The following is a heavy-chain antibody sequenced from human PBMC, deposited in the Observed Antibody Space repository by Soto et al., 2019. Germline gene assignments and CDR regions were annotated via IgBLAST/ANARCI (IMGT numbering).Heavy chain of an antibody. CDR3: ARHHDS. CDR2: ISYDGRSN. J-gene: IGHJ4*02. V-gene: IGHV3-30*03. Sequence: GGSLRLSCAASGFTFSSYGMHWVRQAPGKGLEWMAVISYDGRSNYYADSVKGRFTISRDNSKNTLYLQMNSLRVEDTAVYYCARHHDSWGQGTLVTVSS. CDR1: GFTFSSYG.